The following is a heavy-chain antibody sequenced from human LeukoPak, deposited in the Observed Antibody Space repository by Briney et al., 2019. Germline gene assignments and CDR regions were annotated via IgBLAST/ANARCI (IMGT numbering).Heavy chain of an antibody. Sequence: PGGSLRLSCAASGFTFSSYDIHWVRQATGKGLEWVSGIGTAGEIYYPGSVKGRFTISRENAKNSLYLQMNSLRAEDTAVYYCARVSPNTVTTLQYFDYWGQGTLVTVSS. J-gene: IGHJ4*02. V-gene: IGHV3-13*01. CDR3: ARVSPNTVTTLQYFDY. CDR1: GFTFSSYD. CDR2: IGTAGEI. D-gene: IGHD4-17*01.